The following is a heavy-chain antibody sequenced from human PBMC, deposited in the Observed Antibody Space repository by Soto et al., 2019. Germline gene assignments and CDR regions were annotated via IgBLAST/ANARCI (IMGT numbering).Heavy chain of an antibody. CDR3: ARGRDQPPVGLYFDS. J-gene: IGHJ4*02. D-gene: IGHD1-26*01. V-gene: IGHV1-69*01. Sequence: QVQLVQSGAEVKKPGSSVKVTCKASGDAFTNYIFDWVRQAPGQGLEWMGGIIPMFGTPKYAQTFQDRVTISADVSTGTAYLELTSLRFDDTAVYYCARGRDQPPVGLYFDSWGEGTRVTVSS. CDR2: IIPMFGTP. CDR1: GDAFTNYI.